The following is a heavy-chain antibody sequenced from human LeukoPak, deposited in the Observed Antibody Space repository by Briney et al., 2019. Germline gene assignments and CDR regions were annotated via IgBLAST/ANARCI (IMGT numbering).Heavy chain of an antibody. CDR3: AKDLGRYRNNYFDY. D-gene: IGHD1-26*01. J-gene: IGHJ4*02. CDR1: GFTFTSYA. Sequence: GGSLRLSCAASGFTFTSYAMNWVRQAPGKGLEWVSAISGSGGSTYYADSVKGRFTVSRDNSENTLFLQMNSLRAEDTAIYYCAKDLGRYRNNYFDYWGQGTLVTVSS. V-gene: IGHV3-23*01. CDR2: ISGSGGST.